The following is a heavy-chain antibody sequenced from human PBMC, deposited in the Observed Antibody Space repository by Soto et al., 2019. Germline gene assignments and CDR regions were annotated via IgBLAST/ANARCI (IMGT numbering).Heavy chain of an antibody. Sequence: WSGWMRTKHGKGLEWMGIIYPGDSDTRYSPSFQGQVTISADKSISTAYLQWSSLKASDTAMYYCARQGSTLGYYSGTAFWGNRTSVTVSS. CDR2: IYPGDSDT. CDR3: ARQGSTLGYYSGTAF. D-gene: IGHD6-13*01. J-gene: IGHJ6*04. CDR1: W. V-gene: IGHV5-51*01.